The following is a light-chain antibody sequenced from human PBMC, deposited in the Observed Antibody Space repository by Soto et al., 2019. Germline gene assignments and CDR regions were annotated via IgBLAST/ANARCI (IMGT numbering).Light chain of an antibody. V-gene: IGLV7-43*01. CDR1: TGPVTRTYY. J-gene: IGLJ2*01. Sequence: QTVVTQEPSLTVSPGGTVTLTCASSTGPVTRTYYANWFQQKPGQAPRPLIYSTSDKHSWTPARFSGSLLGGKAALTLSGVQPEDEADYSCLLFFGDALLIFGGGTKLTVL. CDR2: STS. CDR3: LLFFGDALLI.